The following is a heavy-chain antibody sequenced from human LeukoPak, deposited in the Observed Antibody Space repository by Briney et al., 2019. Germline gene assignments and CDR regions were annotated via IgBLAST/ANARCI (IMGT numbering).Heavy chain of an antibody. CDR1: GGSISSSGYY. J-gene: IGHJ4*02. CDR2: VDYTGIT. CDR3: ARDSRGIIDF. D-gene: IGHD5-24*01. Sequence: SETLSLTCTVSGGSISSSGYYWGWIRQPPGKGLEWIGSVDYTGITSHSPSLKSRVTISVDTSKNQFSLKLSSVTAADTAVYYCARDSRGIIDFWGQGTLVTVSS. V-gene: IGHV4-39*07.